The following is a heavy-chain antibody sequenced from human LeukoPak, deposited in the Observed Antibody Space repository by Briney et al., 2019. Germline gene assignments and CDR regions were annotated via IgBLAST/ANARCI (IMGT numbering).Heavy chain of an antibody. CDR1: GGSIISSDYH. J-gene: IGHJ3*02. V-gene: IGHV4-39*01. CDR3: ARHCCSGPAKRVFNI. CDR2: ISYSGNT. D-gene: IGHD2-15*01. Sequence: SETLSLTCTVSGGSIISSDYHWGWVRQPPGKGLEWIGTISYSGNTDYNPSLRSRVTISVDTSNNQFSLRLGSVTAADTAVYHCARHCCSGPAKRVFNIWGQGTMVTVSS.